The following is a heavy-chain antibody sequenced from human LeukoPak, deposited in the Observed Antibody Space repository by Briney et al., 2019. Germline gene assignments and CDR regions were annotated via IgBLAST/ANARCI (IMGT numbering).Heavy chain of an antibody. CDR2: IHYSGST. CDR1: GGSINNYY. D-gene: IGHD2-2*01. J-gene: IGHJ4*02. Sequence: SETLSLTCTVSGGSINNYYWSWVRQPPGKGLEWIGYIHYSGSTNYNPSLKSRATISVDTSKNQFSLKLSSVTAADTAVYYCARHHSYCSSTSCYFIFHFDYWGQGTLVTVSS. V-gene: IGHV4-59*08. CDR3: ARHHSYCSSTSCYFIFHFDY.